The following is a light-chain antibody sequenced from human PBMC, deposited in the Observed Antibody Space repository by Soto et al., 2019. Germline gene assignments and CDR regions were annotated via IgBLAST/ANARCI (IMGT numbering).Light chain of an antibody. Sequence: QSALTQPASVSGSPGQSITISCTGTSSDVGGYNSVSWYQQHPGKAPKIMIFEVSNRPSGVSNRFSGSKSGNTASLTISGLQTEDEADYYCSSYTPSSTLVFRIGTKATVL. CDR1: SSDVGGYNS. J-gene: IGLJ1*01. V-gene: IGLV2-14*01. CDR2: EVS. CDR3: SSYTPSSTLV.